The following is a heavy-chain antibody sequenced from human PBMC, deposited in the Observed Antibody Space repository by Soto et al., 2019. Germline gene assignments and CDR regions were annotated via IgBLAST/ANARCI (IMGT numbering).Heavy chain of an antibody. V-gene: IGHV4-4*07. Sequence: SETLSLTCTVSGGSISSYYWSWIRQPAGRGLEWIGRIYTSGSTNYNPSLKSRVTMSVDTSKNQFSLKLSSVTAADMAVYYCARDCSSTSCSNWFDPWGQGTLVTVSS. J-gene: IGHJ5*02. CDR3: ARDCSSTSCSNWFDP. CDR1: GGSISSYY. D-gene: IGHD2-2*01. CDR2: IYTSGST.